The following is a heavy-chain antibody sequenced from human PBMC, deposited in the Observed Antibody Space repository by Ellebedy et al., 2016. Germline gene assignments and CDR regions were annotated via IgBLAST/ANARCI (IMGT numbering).Heavy chain of an antibody. CDR2: FDPEDGET. V-gene: IGHV1-24*01. Sequence: ASVKVSCKVSGYTLTDLSMHWVRQAPGKGLEWMGGFDPEDGETIYAQKFQGRVTMTEDTSTDTAYMELSSLRSEDTAVYYCASQGRGSSTHCYYYGMDVWGQGTTVTVSS. CDR3: ASQGRGSSTHCYYYGMDV. J-gene: IGHJ6*02. D-gene: IGHD2-2*01. CDR1: GYTLTDLS.